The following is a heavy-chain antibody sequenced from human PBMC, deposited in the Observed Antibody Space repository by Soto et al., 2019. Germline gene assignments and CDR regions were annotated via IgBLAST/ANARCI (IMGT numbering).Heavy chain of an antibody. CDR2: IKSNADGGAT. V-gene: IGHV3-15*01. CDR3: TTAPFSFITLPGTSFLIGMDV. J-gene: IGHJ6*02. CDR1: GFRLTDAA. Sequence: GGSLGLSWAPGGFRLTDAAMRLVRQAPGKGLEWVGQIKSNADGGATDYAAPVKGRLTVSTDESRNTLYLQLNSLKTEDTAVYYCTTAPFSFITLPGTSFLIGMDVWGQGTTVTVSS. D-gene: IGHD3-10*01.